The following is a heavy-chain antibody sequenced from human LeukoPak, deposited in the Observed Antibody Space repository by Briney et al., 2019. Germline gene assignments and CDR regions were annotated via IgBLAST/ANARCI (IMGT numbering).Heavy chain of an antibody. D-gene: IGHD1-14*01. CDR3: ARDNLHVGAFDI. CDR1: GGSFSGYY. J-gene: IGHJ3*02. CDR2: INHSGST. Sequence: PSETLSLTCAVYGGSFSGYYWSWIRQPPGKGLEWIGEINHSGSTNYNPSLKSRVTISVDTSKNQFSLKLSSVTAADTAVYYCARDNLHVGAFDIWGQGTMVTVSS. V-gene: IGHV4-34*01.